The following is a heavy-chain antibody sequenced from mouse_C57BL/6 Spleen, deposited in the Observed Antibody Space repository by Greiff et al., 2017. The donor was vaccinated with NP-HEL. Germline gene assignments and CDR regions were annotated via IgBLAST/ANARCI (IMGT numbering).Heavy chain of an antibody. J-gene: IGHJ4*01. CDR3: ARRDWYYDMDY. Sequence: EVLLVESGPELVKPGASVKISCKASGYTFTDYYMNWVKQSHGKSLEWIGDIYPTNGGTSYNQKFKGKATLTVDKSSSTAYMALRSLTSEDSAVYDSARRDWYYDMDYWGQGTSVTVSS. V-gene: IGHV1-26*01. CDR1: GYTFTDYY. D-gene: IGHD3-3*01. CDR2: IYPTNGGT.